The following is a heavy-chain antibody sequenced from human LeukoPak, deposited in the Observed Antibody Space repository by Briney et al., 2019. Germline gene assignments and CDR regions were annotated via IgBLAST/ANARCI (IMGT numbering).Heavy chain of an antibody. CDR1: GYTFTGYY. V-gene: IGHV1-2*02. D-gene: IGHD3-22*01. Sequence: GASVKVSCKASGYTFTGYYMHWVRQAPGQGLGWMGWINPNSGGTNCAQKFQGRVTMTRDTSISTAYMELSRLRSDDTAVYYCARRSSPWLLLPYYWGQGTLVTVSS. CDR3: ARRSSPWLLLPYY. J-gene: IGHJ4*02. CDR2: INPNSGGT.